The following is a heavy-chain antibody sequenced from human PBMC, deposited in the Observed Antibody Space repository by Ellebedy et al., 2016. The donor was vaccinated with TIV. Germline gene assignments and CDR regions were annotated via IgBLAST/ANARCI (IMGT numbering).Heavy chain of an antibody. CDR1: GYTFTAYF. CDR2: INSNSGDT. Sequence: ASVKVSCXASGYTFTAYFIHWVRQAPGQGLEWMGWINSNSGDTDYAQKFQGWVTLTRDTSISTAYMELTSLTSDNTAVYYCARGDHQLDYGMDVWGQGTPVTVS. J-gene: IGHJ6*02. D-gene: IGHD6-6*01. CDR3: ARGDHQLDYGMDV. V-gene: IGHV1-2*04.